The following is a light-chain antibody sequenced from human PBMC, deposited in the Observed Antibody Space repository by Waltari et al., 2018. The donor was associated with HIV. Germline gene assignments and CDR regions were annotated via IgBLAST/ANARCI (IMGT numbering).Light chain of an antibody. CDR1: SSDVGSYNL. CDR2: EVS. J-gene: IGLJ3*02. V-gene: IGLV2-23*02. CDR3: CSYAGSSNWV. Sequence: QSALTQPASVSGSPGQSITISCTGTSSDVGSYNLVSWYQQHPGKAPKLMIYEVSKRPSGVSNRVSGSKSGNTASLTISGLQAEDEADYYCCSYAGSSNWVFGGGTKLTVL.